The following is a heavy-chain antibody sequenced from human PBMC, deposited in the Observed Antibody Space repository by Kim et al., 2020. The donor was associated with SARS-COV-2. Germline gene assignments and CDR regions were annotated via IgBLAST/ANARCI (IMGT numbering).Heavy chain of an antibody. CDR2: IYHTGST. CDR3: TSKYYYDSSGYYYADW. V-gene: IGHV4-38-2*02. Sequence: SETLSLTCTVSGYSISSGYYWGWIRQSPGKGLEWIGSIYHTGSTYYNPSLKSRVTISIDTSKNQFSLRLYSVTAADTAVYYCTSKYYYDSSGYYYADWWGQGTLVTVSS. CDR1: GYSISSGYY. J-gene: IGHJ4*02. D-gene: IGHD3-22*01.